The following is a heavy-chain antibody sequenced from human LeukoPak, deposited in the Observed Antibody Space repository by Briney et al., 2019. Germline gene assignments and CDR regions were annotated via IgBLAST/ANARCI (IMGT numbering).Heavy chain of an antibody. CDR3: ARGPYYDSSGYLVGSWFDP. J-gene: IGHJ5*02. V-gene: IGHV1-8*01. CDR1: GYTFTSYD. D-gene: IGHD3-22*01. CDR2: MNPNSGNT. Sequence: ASVKVSCKASGYTFTSYDINWVRQATGQGLEWMGWMNPNSGNTVYAQKFQGRVNMTRNTSINTAYMELSSLRSEDTAVYYCARGPYYDSSGYLVGSWFDPWGQGTLVTVSS.